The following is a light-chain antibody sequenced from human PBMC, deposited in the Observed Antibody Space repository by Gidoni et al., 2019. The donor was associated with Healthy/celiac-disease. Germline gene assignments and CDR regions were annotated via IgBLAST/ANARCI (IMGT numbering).Light chain of an antibody. CDR2: DAS. J-gene: IGKJ4*01. Sequence: EIVLTQSPATLSLSPGERATLSCRASQSVSSYFAWYQQKPGQATRLLIYDASNRATGIPARLSGSGSGTDFTRTISSLEPEDFAVYYCQQRSNWPQLTFGGGTKVEIK. CDR3: QQRSNWPQLT. V-gene: IGKV3-11*01. CDR1: QSVSSY.